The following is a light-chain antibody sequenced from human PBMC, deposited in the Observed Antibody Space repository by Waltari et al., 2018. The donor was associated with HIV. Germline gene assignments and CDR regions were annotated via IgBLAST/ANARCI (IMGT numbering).Light chain of an antibody. Sequence: LTQSPSSLSASVGDRVTITCRASQNINNWLAWYQQKPGETPKFLIYRASTLESGVPSRFSGSGSGTEFSLTISSLQPEDFAIYFCQQYKSYPVTFGRGT. J-gene: IGKJ2*01. V-gene: IGKV1-5*03. CDR2: RAS. CDR1: QNINNW. CDR3: QQYKSYPVT.